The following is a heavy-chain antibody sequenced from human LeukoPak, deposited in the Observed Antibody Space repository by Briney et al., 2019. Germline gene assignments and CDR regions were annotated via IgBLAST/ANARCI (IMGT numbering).Heavy chain of an antibody. D-gene: IGHD2-2*01. Sequence: PSETLSLTCTVSGGSISSGGYYWSWIRQHPGKGLEWIGYIYYSGSTYYNPSLKSRVTISVDTSKNQFSLKLSSVTAADTAVYYCVRWYCSRTSCYLDNWGQGTLVTVSS. CDR3: VRWYCSRTSCYLDN. CDR2: IYYSGST. CDR1: GGSISSGGYY. V-gene: IGHV4-31*03. J-gene: IGHJ4*02.